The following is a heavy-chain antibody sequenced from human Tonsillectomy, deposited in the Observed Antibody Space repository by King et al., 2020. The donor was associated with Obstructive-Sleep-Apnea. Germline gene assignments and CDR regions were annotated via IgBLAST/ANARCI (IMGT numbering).Heavy chain of an antibody. Sequence: VQLVQSGAEVKKPGASVKVSCKASGYTFTTYSIHWVRQAPGQGLEWMGWINGGDGNTEYSQKFQDRVTITRDTSASTAYMELTSLRSEDTAVYYCAGDWDLRYFDSSSLFDPWGQGTLITVSS. J-gene: IGHJ5*02. CDR1: GYTFTTYS. CDR3: AGDWDLRYFDSSSLFDP. V-gene: IGHV1-3*01. D-gene: IGHD3-9*01. CDR2: INGGDGNT.